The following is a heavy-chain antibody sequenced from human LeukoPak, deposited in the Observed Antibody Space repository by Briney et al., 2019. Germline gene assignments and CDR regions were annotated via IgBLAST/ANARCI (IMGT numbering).Heavy chain of an antibody. V-gene: IGHV3-21*01. CDR1: GFTFSSYS. CDR3: ARLILVVAAKSNWFDP. J-gene: IGHJ5*02. D-gene: IGHD2-15*01. CDR2: ISSSSSYI. Sequence: PGGSLRLSCAASGFTFSSYSMNWVRQAPGKGLEWVSSISSSSSYIYYADSVKGRFTISRDNAKNSLYLQMNSLRAEDTAVYYCARLILVVAAKSNWFDPWGQGTLVTVSS.